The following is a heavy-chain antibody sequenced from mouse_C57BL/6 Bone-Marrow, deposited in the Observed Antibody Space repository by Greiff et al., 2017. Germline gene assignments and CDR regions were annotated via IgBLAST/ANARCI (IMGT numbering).Heavy chain of an antibody. J-gene: IGHJ3*01. CDR3: ARSGYYGSLPWFAY. CDR1: GYTFTSYW. V-gene: IGHV1-69*01. D-gene: IGHD1-1*01. Sequence: QVQLQQPGAELVMPGASVKLSCKASGYTFTSYWMHWVKQRPGQGLEWIGEIDPSDSYTNYNQKFKGKSTLTVDKSSSTAYMQLSSLTSEDSAVYYCARSGYYGSLPWFAYWGQGTLVTVSA. CDR2: IDPSDSYT.